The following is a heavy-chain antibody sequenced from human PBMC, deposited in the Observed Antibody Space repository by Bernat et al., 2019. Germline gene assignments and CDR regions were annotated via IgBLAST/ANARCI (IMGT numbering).Heavy chain of an antibody. Sequence: QLQLQQSGPGLVKPSQTLSITCGISGDSVFSNTVTWNWFRQSPSRGLEWLGRTYYRSGWGHDYAVSVKGRITVNPDTSKNQFSLPLNSVTADDTAVYYCGRGSLVATNTMYALWGQGTLVTVSS. CDR2: TYYRSGWGH. CDR1: GDSVFSNTVT. V-gene: IGHV6-1*01. CDR3: GRGSLVATNTMYAL. J-gene: IGHJ4*01. D-gene: IGHD2-8*01.